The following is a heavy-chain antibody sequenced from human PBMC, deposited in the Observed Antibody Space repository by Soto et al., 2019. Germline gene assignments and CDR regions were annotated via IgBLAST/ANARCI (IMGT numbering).Heavy chain of an antibody. CDR3: AKGLIRSYSIPNPDHGLDV. CDR1: GFTLTNYA. J-gene: IGHJ6*04. CDR2: VSGSGGTT. Sequence: GGSLRLSCAASGFTLTNYAMSWVRQAPGKGLEWVAAVSGSGGTTYYADSVRGRFTISRDNSKNTLYVQMNSLRAGDTAIYYCAKGLIRSYSIPNPDHGLDVWGEGTTVTVSS. D-gene: IGHD3-10*01. V-gene: IGHV3-23*01.